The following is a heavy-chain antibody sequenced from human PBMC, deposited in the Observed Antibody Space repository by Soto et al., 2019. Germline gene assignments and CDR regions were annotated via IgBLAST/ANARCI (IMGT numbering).Heavy chain of an antibody. J-gene: IGHJ5*02. CDR3: AKGRGGYNWFDP. CDR2: ISGSGGST. D-gene: IGHD3-10*01. CDR1: GFTFSSYA. V-gene: IGHV3-23*01. Sequence: EVQLLESGGGLVQPGGSLRLSCAASGFTFSSYAMSWVRQAPGKGLEWVSAISGSGGSTYYADSVKGRFTISRDNSKNTLYLQKNSLRAEDTAVYYCAKGRGGYNWFDPWGQGTLVTVSS.